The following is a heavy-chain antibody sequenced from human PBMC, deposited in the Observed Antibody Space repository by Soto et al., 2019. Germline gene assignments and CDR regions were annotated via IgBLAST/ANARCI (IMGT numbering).Heavy chain of an antibody. CDR1: GFTFSSYD. V-gene: IGHV3-30*18. Sequence: GGSLRLSCAASGFTFSSYDIHWVRQAPGKGLEWVAVISYDGSKKYYADSVKGQFTISRDNSKNTLYLQMNSLRAEDTAVYYCAKAYSGPFDIWGQGTMVTFSS. CDR2: ISYDGSKK. CDR3: AKAYSGPFDI. J-gene: IGHJ3*02. D-gene: IGHD1-26*01.